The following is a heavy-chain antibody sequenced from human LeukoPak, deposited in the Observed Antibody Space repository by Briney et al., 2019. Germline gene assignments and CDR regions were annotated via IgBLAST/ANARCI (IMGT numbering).Heavy chain of an antibody. CDR3: TRPSYYDSRGYSTNGFDI. V-gene: IGHV3-72*01. CDR2: NRDKSKGYTT. Sequence: GGSLRLSCVASGFTFSDHYIDWVRQAPGKGLEWVGRNRDKSKGYTTDYAASVRGRFTISRDDSKNSLYLQMYSLKTEDTAVYFCTRPSYYDSRGYSTNGFDIWGQGTMVTVSS. J-gene: IGHJ3*02. CDR1: GFTFSDHY. D-gene: IGHD3-22*01.